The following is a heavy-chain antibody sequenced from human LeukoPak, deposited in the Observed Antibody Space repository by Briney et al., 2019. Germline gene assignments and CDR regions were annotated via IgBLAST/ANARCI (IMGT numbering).Heavy chain of an antibody. CDR1: GFTFSSYW. CDR2: INSDGSST. Sequence: GGSLRLSCAASGFTFSSYWMHWVRQAPGKGLVWVSRINSDGSSTSYADSVKGRFTISRDNAKNTLYLQMNSLRAEDTAVYYCAGYYYGSSGHNWFDPWGQGTLVTVSS. CDR3: AGYYYGSSGHNWFDP. J-gene: IGHJ5*02. V-gene: IGHV3-74*01. D-gene: IGHD3-22*01.